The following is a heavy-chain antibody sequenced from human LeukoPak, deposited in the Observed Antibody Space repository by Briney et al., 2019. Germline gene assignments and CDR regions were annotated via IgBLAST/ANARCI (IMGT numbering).Heavy chain of an antibody. J-gene: IGHJ6*03. CDR1: GFTFSSQS. CDR3: ARGIAAAGSLVLDYYYYMDV. V-gene: IGHV3-30*03. Sequence: GGSLRLSCVASGFTFSSQSMNWVRQAPGKGLEWVAVMSFDGSHTYYADSVKGRFTISRDNSKNTLYLQMNSLRAEDTAVYYCARGIAAAGSLVLDYYYYMDVWGKGTTVTVSS. CDR2: MSFDGSHT. D-gene: IGHD6-13*01.